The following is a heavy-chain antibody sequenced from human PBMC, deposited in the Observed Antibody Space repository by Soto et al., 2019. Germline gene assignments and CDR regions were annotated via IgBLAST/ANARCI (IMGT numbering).Heavy chain of an antibody. Sequence: QLQLQESGPGLLKPSETLSLTCTVSGVSIGDSDYFWGWIRQPPGKGLEWIASINSGGRTFYHPALMTRVDISVGSAKNQFSLMLTSMTAGDTAIYYCAGLPRTTVHGTGTDYWGQGTLVTVSS. CDR2: INSGGRT. J-gene: IGHJ4*02. CDR3: AGLPRTTVHGTGTDY. D-gene: IGHD1-1*01. V-gene: IGHV4-39*01. CDR1: GVSIGDSDYF.